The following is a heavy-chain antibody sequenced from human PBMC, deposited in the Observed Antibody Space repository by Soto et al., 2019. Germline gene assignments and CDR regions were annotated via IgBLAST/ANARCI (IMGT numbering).Heavy chain of an antibody. V-gene: IGHV4-34*01. Sequence: SETLSVTCAVDGGSCSCYYWSWIRKQPGKGLEWIGEINHSGSTNYNPSLKSRVTISVDTSKNQFSLKLSSVTAADTAVYYCARNRIRVWFGELSYFDPWGQGTLVTVSS. CDR1: GGSCSCYY. D-gene: IGHD3-10*01. CDR3: ARNRIRVWFGELSYFDP. J-gene: IGHJ5*02. CDR2: INHSGST.